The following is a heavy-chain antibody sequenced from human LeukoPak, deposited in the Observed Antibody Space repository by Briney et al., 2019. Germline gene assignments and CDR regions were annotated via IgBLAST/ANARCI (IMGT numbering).Heavy chain of an antibody. CDR1: GGSFSGYY. V-gene: IGHV4-34*01. J-gene: IGHJ4*02. CDR2: INHSGST. D-gene: IGHD2-15*01. Sequence: SETLSLTCAVYGGSFSGYYWSWIRQPPGKGLEWIGEINHSGSTNYNPSLKSRVTISVDTSKNQFSLKLSSVTAAATAVYYCARAAYCSGDSCYSGICDYWRQGTLVTVSS. CDR3: ARAAYCSGDSCYSGICDY.